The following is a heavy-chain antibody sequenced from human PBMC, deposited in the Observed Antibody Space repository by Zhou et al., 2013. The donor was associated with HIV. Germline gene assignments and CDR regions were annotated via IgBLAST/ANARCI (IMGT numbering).Heavy chain of an antibody. CDR2: INPNSGGT. J-gene: IGHJ4*02. D-gene: IGHD6-13*01. Sequence: QVQLVQSGAEVKKPGSSVKVSCKASGGTFSSYAISWVRQAPGQGLEWMGWINPNSGGTNYAQKFQGRVTMTRDTSISTAYMELRSLRSDDTAVYYCARVFPLAGGIAAAGAGDYWGQGTLVIVSS. CDR3: ARVFPLAGGIAAAGAGDY. V-gene: IGHV1-2*02. CDR1: GGTFSSYA.